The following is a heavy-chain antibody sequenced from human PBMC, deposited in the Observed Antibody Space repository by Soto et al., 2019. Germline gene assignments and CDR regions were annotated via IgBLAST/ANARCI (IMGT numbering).Heavy chain of an antibody. V-gene: IGHV1-18*01. Sequence: ASVKVSCKASGYTFISYGISWVRQAPGQGLEWMGWISAYNGNTNYAQKLQGRVTMTTDTSTSTAYMELRSLRSDDTAVYYCARDEYDYIWGSYRRNWFDPWGQGTLVTVSS. CDR3: ARDEYDYIWGSYRRNWFDP. J-gene: IGHJ5*02. CDR1: GYTFISYG. D-gene: IGHD3-16*02. CDR2: ISAYNGNT.